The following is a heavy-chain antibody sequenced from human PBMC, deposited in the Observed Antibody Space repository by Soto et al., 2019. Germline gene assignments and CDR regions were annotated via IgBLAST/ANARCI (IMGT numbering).Heavy chain of an antibody. CDR2: INAGNGDT. CDR1: GINYNTYA. J-gene: IGHJ4*02. V-gene: IGHV1-3*01. CDR3: ARAIGGYVT. Sequence: QVQLVQSGAEMKKPGASVKLSCKTSGINYNTYAIHWVRQAPGQGLEWMGWINAGNGDTRYSQNFQGRVTLTRDTSSSTVYMDLDSLKSEDTCVYYSARAIGGYVTWGQGTLVTVSS. D-gene: IGHD5-12*01.